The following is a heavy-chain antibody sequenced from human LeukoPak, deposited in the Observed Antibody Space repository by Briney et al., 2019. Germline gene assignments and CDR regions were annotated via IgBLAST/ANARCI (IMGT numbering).Heavy chain of an antibody. J-gene: IGHJ4*02. D-gene: IGHD2-2*01. CDR3: ARDPDIVVVPAAMRVRGYFDY. CDR2: ISAYNGNT. Sequence: GASVKVSCKASGYTFTSYGISWVRQAPGQGLEWMGWISAYNGNTNYAQKLQGRVTMTTDTSTSTAYMELRSLRSDDTAVYYCARDPDIVVVPAAMRVRGYFDYWGQGTLVTVSS. CDR1: GYTFTSYG. V-gene: IGHV1-18*01.